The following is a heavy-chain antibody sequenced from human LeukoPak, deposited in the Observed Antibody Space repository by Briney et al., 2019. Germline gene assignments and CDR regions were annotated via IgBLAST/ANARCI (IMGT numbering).Heavy chain of an antibody. CDR1: GYTFTSYA. CDR3: ARELSWGIRDFDY. J-gene: IGHJ4*02. CDR2: INAGNGNT. V-gene: IGHV1-3*01. D-gene: IGHD3-16*01. Sequence: ASVKVSFKASGYTFTSYAMHWVRQAPGQRLEWMGWINAGNGNTKYSQKFQGRVTITRDTSASTAYMELSSLRSEDTAVYYCARELSWGIRDFDYWGQGTLVTVSS.